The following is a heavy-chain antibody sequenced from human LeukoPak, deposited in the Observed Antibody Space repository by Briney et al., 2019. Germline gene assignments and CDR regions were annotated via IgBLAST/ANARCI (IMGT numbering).Heavy chain of an antibody. CDR2: IXPGDSDT. J-gene: IGHJ4*02. D-gene: IGHD2-21*01. CDR1: GYSFTNYW. Sequence: HGESLKISCKSSGYSFTNYWIAWVRQTPGKGLEWMGIIXPGDSDTRYSPSFQGQVTISADKSTNTTYLQWSSLKASDTAIYYXXXXXXTGXMXXXFHPFDXWGQGTLVAVSS. V-gene: IGHV5-51*01. CDR3: XXXXXTGXMXXXFHPFDX.